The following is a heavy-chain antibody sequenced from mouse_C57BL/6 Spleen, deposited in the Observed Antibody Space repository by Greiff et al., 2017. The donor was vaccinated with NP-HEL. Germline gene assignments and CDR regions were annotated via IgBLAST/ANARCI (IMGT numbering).Heavy chain of an antibody. CDR2: ISYDGSN. V-gene: IGHV3-6*01. CDR3: ARRGDTTGFAY. D-gene: IGHD1-1*01. CDR1: GYSITSGYY. J-gene: IGHJ3*01. Sequence: ESGPGLVKPSQSLSLTCSVTGYSITSGYYWNWIRQFPGNKLEWMGYISYDGSNNYNPSLKNRISITRDTSKNQFFLKLKSVTTEDTATYYCARRGDTTGFAYWGQGTLVTVSA.